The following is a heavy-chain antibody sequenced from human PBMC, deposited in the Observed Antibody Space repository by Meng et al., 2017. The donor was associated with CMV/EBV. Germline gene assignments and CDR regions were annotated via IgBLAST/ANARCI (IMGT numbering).Heavy chain of an antibody. CDR2: IIPILGIA. J-gene: IGHJ6*02. Sequence: SVKVSCKASGYTFTGYYMHWVRQAPGQGLEWMGRIIPILGIANYAQKFQGRVTITADKSTSTAYMELSSLRSEDTAVYYCARDSWYGYYYGMDVWGQGTTVTVSS. CDR3: ARDSWYGYYYGMDV. V-gene: IGHV1-69*04. D-gene: IGHD6-13*01. CDR1: GYTFTGYY.